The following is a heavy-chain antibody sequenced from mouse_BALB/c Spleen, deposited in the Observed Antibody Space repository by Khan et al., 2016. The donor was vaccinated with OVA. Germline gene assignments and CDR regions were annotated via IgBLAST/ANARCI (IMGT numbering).Heavy chain of an antibody. D-gene: IGHD1-2*01. J-gene: IGHJ4*01. CDR3: ARNGVFHYHGYGGMDF. CDR1: GFSLINYG. V-gene: IGHV2-4-1*01. CDR2: IWSGGST. Sequence: QVQLKQSGPGLVQPSQNLSITCTVSGFSLINYGVHWVRQSPGKALEWLGAIWSGGSTDYNAAFISRLSITKDNSKSQIFFKMNSLQADDTAVYYCARNGVFHYHGYGGMDFWGQGTSVTVSS.